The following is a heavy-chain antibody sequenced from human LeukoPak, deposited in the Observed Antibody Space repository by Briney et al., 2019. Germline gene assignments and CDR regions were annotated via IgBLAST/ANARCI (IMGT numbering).Heavy chain of an antibody. CDR1: GFTFTNYG. CDR2: ISAYSGNT. V-gene: IGHV1-18*01. Sequence: GGSVTVSCKASGFTFTNYGINWVRQAPEQGLECMGGISAYSGNTIYAHTVQGRLTVPRDTSTSTVYMDLSSLQSEATAVYYCARRKSSAWPVGLCMDVWRQGPTVSVSS. J-gene: IGHJ6*02. D-gene: IGHD6-19*01. CDR3: ARRKSSAWPVGLCMDV.